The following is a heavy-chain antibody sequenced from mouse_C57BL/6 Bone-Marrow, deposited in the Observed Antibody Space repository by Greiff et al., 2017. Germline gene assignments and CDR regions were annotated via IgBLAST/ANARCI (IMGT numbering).Heavy chain of an antibody. J-gene: IGHJ4*01. CDR1: GYTFTNYW. Sequence: QVQLKESGAELVRPGTSVKMSCKASGYTFTNYWIGWAKQRPGHGLEWIGEIYPGGGYTNYNEKFKGKATLTADKSSSTAYMQFSSLTSEDSAIYYCARGYAMDYWGQGTSVTVSS. V-gene: IGHV1-63*01. CDR3: ARGYAMDY. CDR2: IYPGGGYT.